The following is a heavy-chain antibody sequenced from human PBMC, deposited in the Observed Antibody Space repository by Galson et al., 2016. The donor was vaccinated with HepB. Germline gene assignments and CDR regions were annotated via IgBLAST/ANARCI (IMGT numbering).Heavy chain of an antibody. CDR2: IGRSGSPI. V-gene: IGHV3-48*03. Sequence: SLRLSCAASGLTFSSYEMSWVRQGPGKGLEWVSYIGRSGSPIYYAASVQGRITISRDNAKNSVYLQMNSLRAEDTAVYYCARDVVGAAFDSWGQGTLVTVSS. D-gene: IGHD1-26*01. CDR1: GLTFSSYE. J-gene: IGHJ4*02. CDR3: ARDVVGAAFDS.